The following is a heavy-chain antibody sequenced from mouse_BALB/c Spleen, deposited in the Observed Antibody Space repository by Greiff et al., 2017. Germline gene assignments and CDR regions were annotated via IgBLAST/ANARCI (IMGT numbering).Heavy chain of an antibody. V-gene: IGHV1-80*01. Sequence: VQLQQSGAELVRPGSSVKISCKASGYAFSSYWMNWVKQRPGQGLEWIGHIYPGDGDTNYNGKFKGKATLTADKSSSTAYMQLSSLTSEDSAVYFCARGGDGYYGDYAMDYWGQGTSVTVSS. CDR3: ARGGDGYYGDYAMDY. D-gene: IGHD2-3*01. CDR1: GYAFSSYW. J-gene: IGHJ4*01. CDR2: IYPGDGDT.